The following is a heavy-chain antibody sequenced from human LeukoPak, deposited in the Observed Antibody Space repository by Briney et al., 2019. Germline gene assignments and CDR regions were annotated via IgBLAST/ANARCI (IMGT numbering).Heavy chain of an antibody. Sequence: PGGSLRLSCAASGFTFDDYAMHWVRQAPGKGLEWVSGISWNSGSIGYADSVKGRFTISRDNAKNSLYLQMNSLRAEDTALYYCAKDQDFDWPRPFDYWGQGTLVTVSS. V-gene: IGHV3-9*01. CDR2: ISWNSGSI. CDR1: GFTFDDYA. D-gene: IGHD3-9*01. CDR3: AKDQDFDWPRPFDY. J-gene: IGHJ4*02.